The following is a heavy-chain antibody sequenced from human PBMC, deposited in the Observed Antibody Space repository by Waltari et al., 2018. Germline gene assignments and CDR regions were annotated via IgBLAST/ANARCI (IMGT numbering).Heavy chain of an antibody. CDR3: AKGPQRYLEWLLPYDF. CDR1: VFIFSSHF. Sequence: EVQLVESGGGLVQPGGSLRLSCSASVFIFSSHFMHWVRQAPGKGLEHVSGILSDGGSTYYADSVNGRFSISRDNSKNTVYLQMSSLRAEDTAMYYCAKGPQRYLEWLLPYDFWGQGTLVTVSS. J-gene: IGHJ4*02. CDR2: ILSDGGST. V-gene: IGHV3-64D*06. D-gene: IGHD3-3*01.